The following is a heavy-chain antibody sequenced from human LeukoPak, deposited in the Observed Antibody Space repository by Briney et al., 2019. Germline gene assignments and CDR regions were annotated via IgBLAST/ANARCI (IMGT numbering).Heavy chain of an antibody. CDR2: IYSGGKT. D-gene: IGHD6-6*01. Sequence: GGSLRLSCAASGFTVSSNYMSWVRQAPGKGLEWVSVIYSGGKTYHADSVKGRFTISRDNSKNTLYLQMSSLRAEDTAVYYCARRGSFDAFDIWGQGTMVTVSS. CDR1: GFTVSSNY. J-gene: IGHJ3*02. V-gene: IGHV3-66*01. CDR3: ARRGSFDAFDI.